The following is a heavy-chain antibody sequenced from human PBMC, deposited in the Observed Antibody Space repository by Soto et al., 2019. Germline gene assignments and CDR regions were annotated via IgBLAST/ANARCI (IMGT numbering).Heavy chain of an antibody. V-gene: IGHV3-7*03. CDR2: INPDGSAK. Sequence: GGSLRLSCAASHFSFSTSWMNWIRQAPGKGLEWVANINPDGSAKYYVDSLKGRFTISRDNAKNSLDLQMNSLRAEDTAVYFCTTVSRGHRVDYWGQGALVTVSS. D-gene: IGHD3-10*01. J-gene: IGHJ4*02. CDR3: TTVSRGHRVDY. CDR1: HFSFSTSW.